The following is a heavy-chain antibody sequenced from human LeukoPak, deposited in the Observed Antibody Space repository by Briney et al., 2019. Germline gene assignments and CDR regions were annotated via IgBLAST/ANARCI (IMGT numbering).Heavy chain of an antibody. D-gene: IGHD5-24*01. CDR1: GGSISSYY. CDR3: ARHLIEMATIVFDY. J-gene: IGHJ4*02. CDR2: IYYSGST. V-gene: IGHV4-59*08. Sequence: SETLSLTCTVSGGSISSYYWSWIRQPPGKGREWIGYIYYSGSTNYNPSLKSRVTISVDTSRNQFSLTLSSVTAADTAVYYCARHLIEMATIVFDYWGQGTLVTVSS.